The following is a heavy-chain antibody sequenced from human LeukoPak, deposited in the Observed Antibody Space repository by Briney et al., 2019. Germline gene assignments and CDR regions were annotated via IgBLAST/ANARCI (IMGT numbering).Heavy chain of an antibody. Sequence: GAVSDSFMASGYTLTDYYMNWVRQAPGQGGEWMGRINPSTGGTDYAKKFQGRVTMTRDTSISTSYMELSGLRSDDTAVYQCARDCVFPTQCLVVDAFDIWGQGTMVTVSS. CDR1: GYTLTDYY. CDR2: INPSTGGT. V-gene: IGHV1-2*06. CDR3: ARDCVFPTQCLVVDAFDI. D-gene: IGHD3-16*01. J-gene: IGHJ3*02.